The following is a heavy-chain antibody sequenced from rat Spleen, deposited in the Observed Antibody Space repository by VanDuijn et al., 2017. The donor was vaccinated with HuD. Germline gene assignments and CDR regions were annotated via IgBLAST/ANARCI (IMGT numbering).Heavy chain of an antibody. J-gene: IGHJ2*01. CDR2: MWSDADT. Sequence: QVQLKESGPGLVQPSQTLSLTCTVSGFSLTRYNVHWVRQSTGKGLEWMGVMWSDADTAYNSALKSRLSISRDTSKSQIFLKMNTLQTEDTAIYYCTRDRLGAGFDYWGQGVMVTVSS. CDR1: GFSLTRYN. D-gene: IGHD5-1*01. CDR3: TRDRLGAGFDY. V-gene: IGHV2-32*01.